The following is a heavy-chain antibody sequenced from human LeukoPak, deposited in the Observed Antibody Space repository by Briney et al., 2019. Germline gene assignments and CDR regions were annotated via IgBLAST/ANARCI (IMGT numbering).Heavy chain of an antibody. CDR1: GYSISSGSC. CDR3: ARDGMGATRSNRWFDP. CDR2: IYHSGST. D-gene: IGHD1-26*01. J-gene: IGHJ5*02. V-gene: IGHV4-38-2*02. Sequence: NASETLSLTCTVSGYSISSGSCWGWIRQPPGEGLDWIGSIYHSGSTSYNPSLKSRVTISVDTSKNQFSLKLSSVTAADTAVYYCARDGMGATRSNRWFDPWGQGTLVTVSS.